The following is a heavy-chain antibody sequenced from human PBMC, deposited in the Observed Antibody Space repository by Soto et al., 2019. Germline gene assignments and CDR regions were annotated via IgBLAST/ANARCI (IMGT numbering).Heavy chain of an antibody. Sequence: PXGSLRLSCAASGFTFSSYAMGWVRQGPGKGLEWVAVVSIGGSTHYADSVRGRFTISRDNSKNTLSLQMNSLTAEDTAVYFCAKRSGAGGNFDYWGQGALVTVSS. CDR1: GFTFSSYA. J-gene: IGHJ4*02. CDR2: VSIGGST. V-gene: IGHV3-23*01. D-gene: IGHD2-15*01. CDR3: AKRSGAGGNFDY.